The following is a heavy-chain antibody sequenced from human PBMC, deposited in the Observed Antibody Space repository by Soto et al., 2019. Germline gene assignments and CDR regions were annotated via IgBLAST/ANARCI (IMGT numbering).Heavy chain of an antibody. Sequence: ASVKVSCKASGYTFFTYDISWVRQAPGQGLEWMGWISTYSGDTNYAQKLQGRVTMTTDTSTSTAYMELRSLRSDDTAVYYCARAGGAAAALSWFDPWGQGTLVTVSS. CDR1: GYTFFTYD. CDR2: ISTYSGDT. V-gene: IGHV1-18*01. J-gene: IGHJ5*02. CDR3: ARAGGAAAALSWFDP. D-gene: IGHD6-13*01.